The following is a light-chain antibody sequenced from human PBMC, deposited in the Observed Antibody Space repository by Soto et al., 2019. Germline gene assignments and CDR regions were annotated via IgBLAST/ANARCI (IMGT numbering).Light chain of an antibody. CDR2: KAS. J-gene: IGKJ1*01. CDR1: QRIDTW. CDR3: QEYRNNYGT. Sequence: DIQMTQSRATLAASVGDGVSITCRASQRIDTWLAWYQQKPGKAPNLLIYKASRLQSGVPSRFSGSGSGTEFTLTISSLQPEDFATYYCQEYRNNYGTFGQGTKVDIK. V-gene: IGKV1-5*03.